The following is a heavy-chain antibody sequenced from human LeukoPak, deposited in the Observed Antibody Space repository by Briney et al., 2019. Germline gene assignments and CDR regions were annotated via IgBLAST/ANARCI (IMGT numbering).Heavy chain of an antibody. V-gene: IGHV3-23*01. CDR2: ISGSGGST. CDR3: AASSGYYYTAFRY. CDR1: GFTFSSYA. J-gene: IGHJ4*02. D-gene: IGHD3-22*01. Sequence: GGSLRLSCAVSGFTFSSYAMNWVRQAPGKGLEWASTISGSGGSTYYADSVKGRFTISRDNSKNTLYLQMNSLRAEDTAVYYCAASSGYYYTAFRYWGQGTLVTVSS.